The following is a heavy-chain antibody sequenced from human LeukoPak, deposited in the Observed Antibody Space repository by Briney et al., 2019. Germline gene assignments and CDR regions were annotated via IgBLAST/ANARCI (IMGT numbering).Heavy chain of an antibody. CDR1: GFTFSSYA. J-gene: IGHJ6*02. CDR2: IYSGGST. Sequence: GRSLRLSCAASGFTFSSYAMHWVRQAPGKGLEWVSVIYSGGSTYYADSVKGRFTISRDNSKNTLYLQMNSLRAEDTAVYYCARGSALYGMDVWGQGTTVTVSS. CDR3: ARGSALYGMDV. V-gene: IGHV3-53*01.